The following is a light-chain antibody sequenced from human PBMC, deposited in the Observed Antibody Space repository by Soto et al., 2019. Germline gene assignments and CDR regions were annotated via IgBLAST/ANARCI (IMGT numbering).Light chain of an antibody. CDR1: QGVRYS. CDR2: SAS. V-gene: IGKV1-9*01. CDR3: QQLFT. J-gene: IGKJ5*01. Sequence: SQLTQSQSSLSASVGDRVTITCRASQGVRYSLAWYQQKPGKAPELLIYSASTLQSGVPSRFIGSKSGTDFTLTISSLQPEDFATYYCQQLFTFGQGTRLEIK.